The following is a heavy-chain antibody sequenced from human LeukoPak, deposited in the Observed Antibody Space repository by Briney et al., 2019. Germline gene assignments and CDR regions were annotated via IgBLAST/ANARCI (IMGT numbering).Heavy chain of an antibody. CDR1: GYTFTGYY. CDR2: INPNSGGT. Sequence: GASVKVSCKASGYTFTGYYMQWVRQAPGQGLGWMGWINPNSGGTNYAQKFQGRVTMTRDTSISTAYMELSRLRSDDTAVYYCARISIAVAGNNWFDPWGQGTLVTVSS. D-gene: IGHD6-19*01. J-gene: IGHJ5*02. CDR3: ARISIAVAGNNWFDP. V-gene: IGHV1-2*02.